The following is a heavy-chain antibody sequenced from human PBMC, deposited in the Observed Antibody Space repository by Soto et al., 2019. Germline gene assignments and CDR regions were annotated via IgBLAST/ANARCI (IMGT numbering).Heavy chain of an antibody. D-gene: IGHD4-17*01. Sequence: GGSLRLSCAASGFSFSGYWMHWVRQAPGKGLEWISYISSSSSTIYYADSVKGRFTISRDNAKNSLYLQMNSLRAEDTAVYYCARVTTVVTPGYWGQGTLVTVSS. V-gene: IGHV3-48*01. CDR1: GFSFSGYW. CDR3: ARVTTVVTPGY. J-gene: IGHJ4*02. CDR2: ISSSSSTI.